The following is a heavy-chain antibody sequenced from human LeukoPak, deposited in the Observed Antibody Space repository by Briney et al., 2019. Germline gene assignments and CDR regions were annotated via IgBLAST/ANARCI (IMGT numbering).Heavy chain of an antibody. CDR3: AKFKLGTRRVYYYYGMDV. J-gene: IGHJ6*02. CDR2: ISGSGGST. V-gene: IGHV3-23*01. CDR1: GFTLSSYA. Sequence: PGGSLRLSRAASGFTLSSYAMSWVRQAPGKGLEWVSAISGSGGSTYYADSVKGRFTISRDNSKNTLYLQMNSLRAEDTAVYYCAKFKLGTRRVYYYYGMDVWGQGTTVTVSS. D-gene: IGHD7-27*01.